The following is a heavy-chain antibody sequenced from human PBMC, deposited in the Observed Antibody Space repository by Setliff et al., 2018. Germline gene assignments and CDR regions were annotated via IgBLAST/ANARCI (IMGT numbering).Heavy chain of an antibody. CDR1: GFTFSNYW. D-gene: IGHD3-22*01. Sequence: GGSLRLSCEASGFTFSNYWMSWVRQTAGKGLEWVGRIRAKVSDYATAYAASLKGRFTISRDDSKNTAYLQMNSLETEDTALYYCIRPQTPDDDHSSGYYGFWGQGTQVTVSS. J-gene: IGHJ4*02. CDR2: IRAKVSDYAT. CDR3: IRPQTPDDDHSSGYYGF. V-gene: IGHV3-73*01.